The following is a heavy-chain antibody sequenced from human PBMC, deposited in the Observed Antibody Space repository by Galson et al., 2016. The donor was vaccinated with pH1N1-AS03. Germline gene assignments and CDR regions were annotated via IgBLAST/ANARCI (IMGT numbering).Heavy chain of an antibody. D-gene: IGHD5-12*01. Sequence: QSGAEVKKPGESLRISCRGSRYSFTTYWVIWVRQMPGKGLEWMGRIDPSDSETNYSPSFQGHVTFSADKSINTAYLQWSSLKSSDTAIYYCARGYSGFGFVYWGQGTLVTVSS. CDR3: ARGYSGFGFVY. J-gene: IGHJ4*02. CDR1: RYSFTTYW. CDR2: IDPSDSET. V-gene: IGHV5-10-1*01.